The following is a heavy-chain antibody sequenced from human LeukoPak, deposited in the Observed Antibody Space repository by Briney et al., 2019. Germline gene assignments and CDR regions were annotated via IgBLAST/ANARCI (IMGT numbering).Heavy chain of an antibody. CDR3: ARDPVDGYAFCDY. D-gene: IGHD5-12*01. Sequence: SETLSLTCTVSGASISSGSYHWSWIRQPAGKGLEWIGRFTTSGSTKYNPSLKSRATIPLDNSNNQFSLKLTSVTAANTALYYCARDPVDGYAFCDYWGQGNLVTVSS. V-gene: IGHV4-61*02. J-gene: IGHJ4*02. CDR1: GASISSGSYH. CDR2: FTTSGST.